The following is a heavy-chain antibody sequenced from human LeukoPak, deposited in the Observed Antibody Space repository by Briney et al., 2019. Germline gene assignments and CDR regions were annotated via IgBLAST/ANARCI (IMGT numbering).Heavy chain of an antibody. Sequence: ASVKVSCKVSGYTLTELSMHWVRQAPGKGLEWMGGFDPEDGETIYAQKFQGRVTMTRDMSTSTVYMELSSLRSEDTAVYYCAREGLGAFDIWGQGTMVTVSS. CDR1: GYTLTELS. V-gene: IGHV1-24*01. CDR2: FDPEDGET. J-gene: IGHJ3*02. CDR3: AREGLGAFDI. D-gene: IGHD3-16*01.